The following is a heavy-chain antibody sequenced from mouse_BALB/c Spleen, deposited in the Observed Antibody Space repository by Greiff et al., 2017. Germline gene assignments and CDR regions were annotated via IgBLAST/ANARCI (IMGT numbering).Heavy chain of an antibody. CDR3: TMIYYGYGAMDS. V-gene: IGHV6-6*02. CDR1: GFTFSNYW. D-gene: IGHD2-2*01. Sequence: EVKVEESGGGLVQPGGSMKLSCVASGFTFSNYWMNWVRQSPEKGLEWVAEIRLKSNNYATHYAESVKGRFTISRDDSKSSVYLQMNNLRAQDTGIYYCTMIYYGYGAMDSWGQGTSVTVSS. J-gene: IGHJ4*01. CDR2: IRLKSNNYAT.